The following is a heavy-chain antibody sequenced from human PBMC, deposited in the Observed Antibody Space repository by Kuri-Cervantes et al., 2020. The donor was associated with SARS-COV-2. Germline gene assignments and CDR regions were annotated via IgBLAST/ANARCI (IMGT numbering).Heavy chain of an antibody. CDR2: INHGGST. J-gene: IGHJ3*02. Sequence: SETLSLTCAVNSGSFSGYLWNWIRQSPGKGLEWIGEINHGGSTNYNPSLKGRVTMSVDTSKNQFSLKLSSVTAADTAVYYCARFPTHLTMIVFGAFDIWGQGTMVTVSS. CDR3: ARFPTHLTMIVFGAFDI. D-gene: IGHD3-22*01. CDR1: SGSFSGYL. V-gene: IGHV4-34*01.